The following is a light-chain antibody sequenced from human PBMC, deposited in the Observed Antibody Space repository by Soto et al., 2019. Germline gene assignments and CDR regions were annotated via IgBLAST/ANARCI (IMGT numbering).Light chain of an antibody. CDR1: QSVSSSQ. CDR2: GAS. Sequence: EIVLTQSPGTLSLSPGXRATLSCRASQSVSSSQLAWYQQRPGQAPRLLVYGASTRATGIADRFSGSGSGTDFTLTISRLEPEDFAVYYCQQYGSSGVTFGPGTKVDIK. CDR3: QQYGSSGVT. J-gene: IGKJ3*01. V-gene: IGKV3-20*01.